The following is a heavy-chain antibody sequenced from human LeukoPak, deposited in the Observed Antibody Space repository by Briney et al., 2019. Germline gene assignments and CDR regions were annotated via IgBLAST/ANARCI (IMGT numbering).Heavy chain of an antibody. CDR1: GGSISSYY. CDR3: ARAYHQRWLLLYYFDY. D-gene: IGHD5-24*01. V-gene: IGHV4-59*01. CDR2: IYYSGST. Sequence: PSETLSLTCTVSGGSISSYYWSWIRQPPGKGLEWIGYIYYSGSTNYNPSLKSRVTISVDTSKNQFSLKLSSVTAADTAVYYCARAYHQRWLLLYYFDYWGQGTLVTVSS. J-gene: IGHJ4*02.